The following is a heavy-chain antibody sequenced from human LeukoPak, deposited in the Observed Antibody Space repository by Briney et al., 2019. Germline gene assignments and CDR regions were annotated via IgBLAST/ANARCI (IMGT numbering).Heavy chain of an antibody. CDR2: ISGASHI. CDR1: GFPFSDYY. V-gene: IGHV3-11*01. Sequence: GGSLRLSCAASGFPFSDYYMSWIRQAPGKGLEWVSYISGASHIYYADSVKGRFTISRDNAKNSLFLQMTSLRAEDTAVYYCAKPASVVAASYWYFDLWGRGTLVTVSS. CDR3: AKPASVVAASYWYFDL. J-gene: IGHJ2*01. D-gene: IGHD2-15*01.